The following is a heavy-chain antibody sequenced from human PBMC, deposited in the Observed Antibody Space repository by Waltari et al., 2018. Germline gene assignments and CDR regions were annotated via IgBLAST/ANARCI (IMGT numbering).Heavy chain of an antibody. CDR2: IYHSGST. CDR3: ARLWWQRGMDY. J-gene: IGHJ4*02. V-gene: IGHV4-38-2*01. Sequence: QVQLQESGPGLVKPSETLSLTCAVSGYSISSGYYWGWIRQPPGKGLEWIGSIYHSGSTYYNPSLKSRVTISVDTSKNQFSLKLSSVTAADTAMYYCARLWWQRGMDYWGQGTLVTVSS. D-gene: IGHD3-10*01. CDR1: GYSISSGYY.